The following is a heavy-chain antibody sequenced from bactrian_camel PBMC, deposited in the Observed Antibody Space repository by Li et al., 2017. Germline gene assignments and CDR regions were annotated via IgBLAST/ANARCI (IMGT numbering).Heavy chain of an antibody. CDR3: AKMGSSSTY. J-gene: IGHJ4*01. D-gene: IGHD5*01. CDR2: ISSTGSST. V-gene: IGHV3S40*01. Sequence: DVQLVESGGGSVPPGGSLTLSCTTPPVTYRVGWFHQAPGKGLEWVSAISSTGSSTYYADSLKGRFTISRDNTKNALYLQLNSLKTEDMAMYYCAKMGSSSTYWGQGTQVTVS. CDR1: PVTYRV.